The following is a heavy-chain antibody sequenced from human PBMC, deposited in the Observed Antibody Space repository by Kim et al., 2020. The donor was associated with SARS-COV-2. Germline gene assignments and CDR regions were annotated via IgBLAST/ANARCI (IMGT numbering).Heavy chain of an antibody. Sequence: GGSLRLSCAASGFTFSSYSMNWVRQAPGKGLEWVSSISSSSSYIYYADSVKGRLTISRDNAKNSLYLQMNSLRAEDTAVYYCAREVEVRGNYGMDVWGQGTTVTVSS. V-gene: IGHV3-21*01. CDR2: ISSSSSYI. CDR1: GFTFSSYS. D-gene: IGHD3-10*01. CDR3: AREVEVRGNYGMDV. J-gene: IGHJ6*02.